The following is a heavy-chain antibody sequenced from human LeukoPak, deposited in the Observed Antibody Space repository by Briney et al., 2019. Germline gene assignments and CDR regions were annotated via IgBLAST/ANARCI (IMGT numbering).Heavy chain of an antibody. CDR3: ARVGYDNNGLDY. CDR1: GFTFTSYW. J-gene: IGHJ4*02. D-gene: IGHD3-22*01. V-gene: IGHV3-74*01. CDR2: INSDGSTT. Sequence: GGSLRLSCAASGFTFTSYWMHWVRQAPGKGLVWVSRINSDGSTTRYADSVKGRFTISRDNAKNTLYLQMNSLRAEDTAVYYCARVGYDNNGLDYWGQGTLVTVSS.